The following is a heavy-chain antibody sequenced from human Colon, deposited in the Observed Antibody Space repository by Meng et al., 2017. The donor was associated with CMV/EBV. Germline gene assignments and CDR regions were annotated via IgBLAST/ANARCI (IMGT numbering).Heavy chain of an antibody. D-gene: IGHD1-26*01. J-gene: IGHJ4*02. CDR2: INSNSGAT. V-gene: IGHV1-2*02. CDR1: GYTFSDYH. Sequence: QVRLLQSGAEGKKPGASVKVSCKASGYTFSDYHIHWVRQAPGQGLEWMGWINSNSGATDYAQKFQGRLTMTRDTSITTVYMELSSLRSDDTAVYYCARDPSGSRVPFDYWGQGSLVTVSS. CDR3: ARDPSGSRVPFDY.